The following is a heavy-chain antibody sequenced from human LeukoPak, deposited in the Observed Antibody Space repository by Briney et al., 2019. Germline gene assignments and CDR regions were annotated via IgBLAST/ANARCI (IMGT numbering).Heavy chain of an antibody. CDR3: ARAKVGPDDNWFDP. Sequence: PSETLSLTCTVSGASISSYYWSWIRQPPGKGLEWIGYFYYSGSTNYNPSLKSRVTISVDTSKNQFSLKLSSVTAADTAVYYCARAKVGPDDNWFDPWGQGTLVTVSS. CDR1: GASISSYY. V-gene: IGHV4-59*01. J-gene: IGHJ5*02. D-gene: IGHD4-23*01. CDR2: FYYSGST.